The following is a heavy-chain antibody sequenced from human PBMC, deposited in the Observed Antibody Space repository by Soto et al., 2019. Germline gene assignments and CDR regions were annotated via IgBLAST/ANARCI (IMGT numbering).Heavy chain of an antibody. CDR1: GGTFSSYA. Sequence: QVQLVQSGAEVKKPGSSVKVSCKASGGTFSSYAISWVRQAPGQGLEWMGGIIPIFGTANYAQKFQGRVTITXXEXTXXADRERSSVRSEDAAVYYCARGPNPPGAYYYGMDVWGQGTTVTVSS. J-gene: IGHJ6*02. V-gene: IGHV1-69*05. CDR2: IIPIFGTA. CDR3: ARGPNPPGAYYYGMDV.